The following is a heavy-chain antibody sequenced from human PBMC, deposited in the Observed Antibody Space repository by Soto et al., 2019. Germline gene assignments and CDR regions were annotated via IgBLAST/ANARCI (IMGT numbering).Heavy chain of an antibody. J-gene: IGHJ4*02. CDR2: ISAYNGNT. V-gene: IGHV1-18*01. D-gene: IGHD5-12*01. CDR1: GYTFTSYG. Sequence: QLQLVQSGAEVKKPGASVKVSCKASGYTFTSYGITWVRQAPGQGLEWMGWISAYNGNTKYAQKLQGRVSMTTDTSTSTAYMELRSLRSDDTAIYYCKITHGYSAYLSRGDWGQGTLVTVSS. CDR3: KITHGYSAYLSRGD.